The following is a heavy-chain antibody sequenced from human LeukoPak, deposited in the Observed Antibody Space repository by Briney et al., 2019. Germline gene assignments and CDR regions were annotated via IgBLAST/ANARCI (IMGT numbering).Heavy chain of an antibody. CDR1: GYTLTELS. D-gene: IGHD3-10*01. CDR3: ATDRGSGSYYLFDY. J-gene: IGHJ4*02. Sequence: ASVKVSCKVSGYTLTELSMHWVRQAPGKGLEWMGGFDPEDGETIYAQKFQGRVTMTEDTSTDTAYMELSSLRSEDTAVYYCATDRGSGSYYLFDYWGQGTLVTVSS. CDR2: FDPEDGET. V-gene: IGHV1-24*01.